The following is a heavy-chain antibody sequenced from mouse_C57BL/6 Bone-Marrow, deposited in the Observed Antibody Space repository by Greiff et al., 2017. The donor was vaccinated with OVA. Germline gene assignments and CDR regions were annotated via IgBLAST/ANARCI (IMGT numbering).Heavy chain of an antibody. CDR1: GYTFTSYW. Sequence: QVQLQQPGAELVKPGASVKMSCKASGYTFTSYWLTWVKQRPGQGLEWIGDIYPGSGSTNYNEKFKSKATLTVDTSSSTAYMQLSSLTSEDSAVYSCASGSVYYGNYLYYYDMDDWGQGTSVTVSS. CDR3: ASGSVYYGNYLYYYDMDD. D-gene: IGHD2-1*01. CDR2: IYPGSGST. V-gene: IGHV1-55*01. J-gene: IGHJ4*01.